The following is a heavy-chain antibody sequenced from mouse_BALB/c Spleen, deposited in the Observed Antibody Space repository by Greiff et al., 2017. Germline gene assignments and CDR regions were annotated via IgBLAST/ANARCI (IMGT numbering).Heavy chain of an antibody. Sequence: EVKLVESGGGLVQPGGSLKLSCAASGFTFSSYTMSWVRQTPEKRLEWVAYISNGGGSTYYPDTVKGRFTISRDNAKNTLYLQMSSLKSEDTAMYYCARPYDYDGFSYFFAYWGQGTLVTVSA. CDR2: ISNGGGST. J-gene: IGHJ3*01. V-gene: IGHV5-12-2*01. CDR1: GFTFSSYT. D-gene: IGHD2-4*01. CDR3: ARPYDYDGFSYFFAY.